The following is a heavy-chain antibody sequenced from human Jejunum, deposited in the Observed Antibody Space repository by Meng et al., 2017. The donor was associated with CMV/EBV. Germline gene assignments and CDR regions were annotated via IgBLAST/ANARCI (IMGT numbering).Heavy chain of an antibody. J-gene: IGHJ5*02. Sequence: VQLVQSGAGVRQPGASVKVSCRASGYTFSTYGITWGRQAPGQGLEWMGWISVDNGNTNYVQKFQGRVTMTTHTSTSTAYMELTGLRSDDTAVYYCARVSNTCLECWFYPWGQGTLVTVSS. CDR2: ISVDNGNT. CDR3: ARVSNTCLECWFYP. V-gene: IGHV1-18*01. CDR1: GYTFSTYG. D-gene: IGHD3-3*01.